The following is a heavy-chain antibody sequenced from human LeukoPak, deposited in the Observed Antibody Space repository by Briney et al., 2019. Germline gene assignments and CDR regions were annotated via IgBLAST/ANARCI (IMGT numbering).Heavy chain of an antibody. CDR2: ISGSGGST. Sequence: GGSLRLSCAASGFTFSSYGMSWVRQAPGKGLEWVSAISGSGGSTYYADSVKGRFTISGDNSKTTLYLQMNSLRAEDTAVYYCAKDYNRASYYGSGFDSWGQGTLVTVSS. CDR1: GFTFSSYG. D-gene: IGHD3-10*01. V-gene: IGHV3-23*01. CDR3: AKDYNRASYYGSGFDS. J-gene: IGHJ4*02.